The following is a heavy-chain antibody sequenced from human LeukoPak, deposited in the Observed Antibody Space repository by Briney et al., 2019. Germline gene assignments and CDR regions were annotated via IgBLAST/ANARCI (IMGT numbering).Heavy chain of an antibody. V-gene: IGHV4-31*03. D-gene: IGHD3-16*02. CDR3: VRAVYDYIWGSYRFDY. CDR1: GGSISSGGYY. J-gene: IGHJ4*02. Sequence: PSQTLSLTCTVSGGSISSGGYYWSWIRQHPGKGLEWIGFIYYSGSTYYNPSLKSRVTFSVYTSKNQFSLKLSSVNAADTAVYYCVRAVYDYIWGSYRFDYWGQGTLVTVSS. CDR2: IYYSGST.